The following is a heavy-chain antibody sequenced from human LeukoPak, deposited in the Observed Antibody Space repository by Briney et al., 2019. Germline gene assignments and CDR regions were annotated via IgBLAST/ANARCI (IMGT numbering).Heavy chain of an antibody. CDR2: ISGSGGST. CDR1: GFTFSSYA. J-gene: IGHJ3*02. D-gene: IGHD3-22*01. CDR3: AKSQDDSSGYYYCSDAFDI. V-gene: IGHV3-23*01. Sequence: GGSLRLSCAASGFTFSSYAMSWVRQAPGKGLEWVSAISGSGGSTYYADSVKGRFTISRDNSKNTLYLQMNSLRAEDTAVYYCAKSQDDSSGYYYCSDAFDIWGQGTMVTVSS.